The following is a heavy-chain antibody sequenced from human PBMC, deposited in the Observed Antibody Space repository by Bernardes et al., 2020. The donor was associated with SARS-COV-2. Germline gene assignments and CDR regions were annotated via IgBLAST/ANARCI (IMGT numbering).Heavy chain of an antibody. CDR2: ISAYNGNT. CDR3: ARDRLKIDYYDSSGYYLPSDY. V-gene: IGHV1-18*04. J-gene: IGHJ4*02. Sequence: ASVKVSCKASGDTFTSYAISWVRQAPGQGLEWMGWISAYNGNTNYAQKLQGRVTMTTDTSTSTAYMELRSLRSDDTAVYYCARDRLKIDYYDSSGYYLPSDYWGQGTLVTVSS. CDR1: GDTFTSYA. D-gene: IGHD3-22*01.